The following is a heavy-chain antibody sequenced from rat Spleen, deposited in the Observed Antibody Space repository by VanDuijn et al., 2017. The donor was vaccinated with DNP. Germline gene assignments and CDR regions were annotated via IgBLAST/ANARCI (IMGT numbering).Heavy chain of an antibody. V-gene: IGHV5-20*01. CDR3: ARGDYAGSSYYEWYFDF. D-gene: IGHD1-12*02. CDR1: GITFRDYY. CDR2: LSFDGTTS. Sequence: EVQLVESGGGLVQPGRSLKLSCAASGITFRDYYMAWVRQAPTRGLEWVASLSFDGTTSYYRDSVKGRFTISRDNAKSSLYLQMDSLRSEDTATYYCARGDYAGSSYYEWYFDFWGPGTMVTVSS. J-gene: IGHJ1*01.